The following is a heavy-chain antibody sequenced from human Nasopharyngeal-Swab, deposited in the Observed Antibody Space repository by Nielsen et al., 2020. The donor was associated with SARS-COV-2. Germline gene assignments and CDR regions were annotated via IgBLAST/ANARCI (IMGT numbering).Heavy chain of an antibody. V-gene: IGHV1-69*15. CDR2: IIPIFGTA. CDR3: ARARFLEWLPLYYYGMDV. J-gene: IGHJ6*02. D-gene: IGHD3-3*01. Sequence: WVRQAPGQGLEWMGRIIPIFGTANYAQEFQGRVTITADESTSTAYMELSSLRSEDTAVYYCARARFLEWLPLYYYGMDVWGQGTTVTVSS.